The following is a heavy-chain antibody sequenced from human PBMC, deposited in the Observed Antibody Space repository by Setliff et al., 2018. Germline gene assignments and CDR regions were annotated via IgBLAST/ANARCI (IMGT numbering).Heavy chain of an antibody. D-gene: IGHD2-21*01. Sequence: SETLSLTCTVSGGSISSSSYYWGWIRQPPGKGLEWIGSIYYSGSTYYNPSLKSRVTISVDTSKNQFSLKLSSVTAADTAVYYCARSGMPRLLYVGYWGQGTLVTVSS. J-gene: IGHJ4*02. CDR2: IYYSGST. CDR1: GGSISSSSYY. CDR3: ARSGMPRLLYVGY. V-gene: IGHV4-39*01.